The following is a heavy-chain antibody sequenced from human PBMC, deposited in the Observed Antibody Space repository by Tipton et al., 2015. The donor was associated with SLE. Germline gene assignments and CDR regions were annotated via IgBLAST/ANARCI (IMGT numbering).Heavy chain of an antibody. Sequence: GLVKPSETLSLTCAVYGGSFSGYYWSWIRQPPRKGLEWIGEINHSGSTNYNPSLKSRVTISVDTSKNQFSLKLSSVTAADTAMYYCARQGHLFDYWGQGTLVTVSS. CDR2: INHSGST. J-gene: IGHJ4*02. CDR1: GGSFSGYY. V-gene: IGHV4-34*01. CDR3: ARQGHLFDY.